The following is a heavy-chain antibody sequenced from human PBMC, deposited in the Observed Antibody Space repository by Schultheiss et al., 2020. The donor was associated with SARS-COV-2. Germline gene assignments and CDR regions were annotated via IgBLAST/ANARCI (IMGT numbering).Heavy chain of an antibody. V-gene: IGHV3-74*01. CDR1: GFTVSSNY. CDR2: INSDGSST. J-gene: IGHJ4*02. CDR3: ARSQLNNWGYRAVAYYFDY. Sequence: GESLKISCAASGFTVSSNYMSWVRQAPGKGLVWVSRINSDGSSTSYADSVKGRFTISRDNAKNTLYLQMNSLRAEDTAVYYCARSQLNNWGYRAVAYYFDYWGQGTLVTSPQ. D-gene: IGHD7-27*01.